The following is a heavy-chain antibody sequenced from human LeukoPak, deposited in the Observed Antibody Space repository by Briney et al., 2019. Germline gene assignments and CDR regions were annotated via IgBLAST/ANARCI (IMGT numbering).Heavy chain of an antibody. Sequence: GGSLRLSCAASGFTFSSYAMTWVRQAPGKGLEWVSSISGSGGSTYYADSVKGRFTISRDNSKNTLYLQMNSLRAEDTAVYYCAKGPRGYCSGGTCYNPFDYWGQGTLVTVSS. CDR3: AKGPRGYCSGGTCYNPFDY. V-gene: IGHV3-23*01. D-gene: IGHD2-15*01. J-gene: IGHJ4*02. CDR2: ISGSGGST. CDR1: GFTFSSYA.